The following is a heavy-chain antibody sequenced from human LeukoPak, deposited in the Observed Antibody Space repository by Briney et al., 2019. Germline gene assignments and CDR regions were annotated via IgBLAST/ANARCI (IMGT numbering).Heavy chain of an antibody. J-gene: IGHJ4*02. V-gene: IGHV3-23*01. D-gene: IGHD3-22*01. CDR3: AKDLDSGSSGFTHCSDY. CDR2: ISGSGGSP. Sequence: GGSLRLSCVVSGFTFSTFAMSWVRQAPGKGLEWVSSISGSGGSPYYADSVKGRFNISRDNSKNTLYLQMNSLKAEDTALYYCAKDLDSGSSGFTHCSDYWGQGTLVTVSS. CDR1: GFTFSTFA.